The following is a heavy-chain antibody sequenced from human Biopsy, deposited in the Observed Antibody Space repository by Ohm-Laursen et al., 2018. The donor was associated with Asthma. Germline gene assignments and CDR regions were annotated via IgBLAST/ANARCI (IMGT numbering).Heavy chain of an antibody. CDR2: IDPNSGGT. CDR3: ARIKIRIGAGTDRYFDL. Sequence: GSSVKVSCKASGGSFSNFAFSWVRQAPGQGLEWMGRIDPNSGGTNYAQKFLGRVTMTRDTSVNTAFMVLSRLRSDDTAVYYCARIKIRIGAGTDRYFDLWGRGTLVTVSS. CDR1: GGSFSNFA. D-gene: IGHD3-16*01. V-gene: IGHV1-2*06. J-gene: IGHJ2*01.